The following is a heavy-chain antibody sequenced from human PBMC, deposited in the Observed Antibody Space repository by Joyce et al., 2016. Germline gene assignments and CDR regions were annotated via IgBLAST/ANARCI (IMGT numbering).Heavy chain of an antibody. CDR1: GGNFRSYA. V-gene: IGHV1-69*01. CDR2: LNPLLGAP. J-gene: IGHJ4*02. CDR3: ARDQVRGSIDSAFEY. D-gene: IGHD3-10*01. Sequence: VHLVQSGAEVTRPGSSVKLSCKTSGGNFRSYALNWVRQAPGQGLEWMGGLNPLLGAPSYAQKFPGRITLTADDSTTTVYMQLGSLTSADTAVYYCARDQVRGSIDSAFEYWGQGALVTVSS.